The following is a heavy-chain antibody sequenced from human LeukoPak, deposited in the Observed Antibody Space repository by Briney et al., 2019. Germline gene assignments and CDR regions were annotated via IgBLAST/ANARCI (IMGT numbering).Heavy chain of an antibody. CDR3: ARPATVVTPWYFDL. V-gene: IGHV5-51*01. CDR2: IYPGDSDT. D-gene: IGHD4-23*01. CDR1: GYSFTSYW. J-gene: IGHJ2*01. Sequence: GESLKISCKGFGYSFTSYWIGWVRQMPGKGLEWMGIIYPGDSDTRYSPSFQGQVTISADKSISTAYVQWSSLKASGTAMYYCARPATVVTPWYFDLWGRGTLVTVSS.